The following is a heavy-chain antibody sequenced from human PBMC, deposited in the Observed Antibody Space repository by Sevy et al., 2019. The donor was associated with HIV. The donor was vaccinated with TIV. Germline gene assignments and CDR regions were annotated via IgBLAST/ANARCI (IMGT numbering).Heavy chain of an antibody. CDR1: GFTFSDYY. J-gene: IGHJ4*02. D-gene: IGHD6-19*01. CDR2: ISSSGSTI. V-gene: IGHV3-11*01. Sequence: GGSLRLSCAASGFTFSDYYMSWIRQAPGKGLEWVSYISSSGSTIYYADSVKGRFTISRDNAKNALYLQMNSLRAEDTAVYYCAREDGRAVAGTGPFDYWGQGTLVTVSS. CDR3: AREDGRAVAGTGPFDY.